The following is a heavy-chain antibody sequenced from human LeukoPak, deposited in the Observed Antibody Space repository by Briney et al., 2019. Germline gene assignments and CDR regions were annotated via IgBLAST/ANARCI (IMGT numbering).Heavy chain of an antibody. V-gene: IGHV3-48*02. CDR3: ASLLRSYFDY. Sequence: AGGSLRLSCAASGFTFDDYGMSWVRQAPGKGLEWVSYISSSSSTIYYADSVKGRFTISRDNAKNSLYLQMNSLRDEDTAVYYCASLLRSYFDYWGQGTLVTVSS. CDR1: GFTFDDYG. J-gene: IGHJ4*02. CDR2: ISSSSSTI.